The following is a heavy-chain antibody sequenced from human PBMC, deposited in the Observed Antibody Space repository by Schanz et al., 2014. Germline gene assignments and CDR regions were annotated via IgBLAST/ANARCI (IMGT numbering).Heavy chain of an antibody. Sequence: QVQLQESGPALVKPSETLSLTCTVSGGSISSEYWSWIRRPAGKGLEWIGRIYNSGKTNYNPSLESRVSMSVDTSKKQLSLKLRSVSAADTAVYYCARVVLGGDAFDIWGQGTMVTVSS. J-gene: IGHJ3*02. V-gene: IGHV4-4*07. D-gene: IGHD3-10*01. CDR1: GGSISSEY. CDR3: ARVVLGGDAFDI. CDR2: IYNSGKT.